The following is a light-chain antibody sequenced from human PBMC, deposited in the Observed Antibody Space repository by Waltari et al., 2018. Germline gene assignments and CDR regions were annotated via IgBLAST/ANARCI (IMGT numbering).Light chain of an antibody. Sequence: QSALTQPPSASGSPGQSVTISCTGTSRDVGGYNSVSWYQQHPGKAPKLMIYEVSKRPSGVPDRFSGSKSGNTASLTVSGLQAEDEADYYCSSYAGSNIWVFGGGTKLTVL. J-gene: IGLJ3*02. V-gene: IGLV2-8*01. CDR3: SSYAGSNIWV. CDR2: EVS. CDR1: SRDVGGYNS.